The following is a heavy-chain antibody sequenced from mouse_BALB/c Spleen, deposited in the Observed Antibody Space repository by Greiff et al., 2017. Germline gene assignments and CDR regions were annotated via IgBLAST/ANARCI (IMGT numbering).Heavy chain of an antibody. CDR1: GYTFTSYW. CDR2: IYPGDGDT. CDR3: ARRVWDYDGMDY. D-gene: IGHD2-10*02. V-gene: IGHV1-87*01. J-gene: IGHJ4*01. Sequence: QVQLQQSGAELARPGASVKLSCKASGYTFTSYWMQWVKQRPGQGLEWIGAIYPGDGDTRYTQKFKGKATLTADKSSSTAYMQLSSLASEDSAVYYCARRVWDYDGMDYWGQGTSVTVSS.